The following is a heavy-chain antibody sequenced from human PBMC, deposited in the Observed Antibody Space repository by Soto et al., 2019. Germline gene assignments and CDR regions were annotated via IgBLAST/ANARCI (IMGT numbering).Heavy chain of an antibody. V-gene: IGHV3-30*03. CDR3: VSGRYDSRYYFDY. D-gene: IGHD3-22*01. J-gene: IGHJ4*02. CDR2: CHVIAVNK. CDR1: GFTFTIYA. Sequence: PGGSLRLSCAASGFTFTIYAMHWVRQARTGSARLQARGWSGCQLCHVIAVNKFQKDSLKGRFTISRDNAKNTLYLQMNSLRVEDTAVYYCVSGRYDSRYYFDYWRQGTLVTVSS.